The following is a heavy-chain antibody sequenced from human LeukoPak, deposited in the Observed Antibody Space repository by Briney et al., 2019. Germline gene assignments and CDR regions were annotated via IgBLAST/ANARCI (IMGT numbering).Heavy chain of an antibody. Sequence: QPGGSLRLSCAASGFTLSSYWMSWVRQAPGKGLEWVANIKQDGSEKYYVDSVKGRFTISRDNAKNSLYLQMNSLRAEDTTVYYCARDRCWYFDLWGRGTLVTVSS. CDR3: ARDRCWYFDL. V-gene: IGHV3-7*01. CDR2: IKQDGSEK. CDR1: GFTLSSYW. J-gene: IGHJ2*01.